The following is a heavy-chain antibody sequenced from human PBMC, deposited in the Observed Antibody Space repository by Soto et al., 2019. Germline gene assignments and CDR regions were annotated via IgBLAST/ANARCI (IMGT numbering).Heavy chain of an antibody. CDR1: GGTFSSYA. Sequence: SVKVSCKASGGTFSSYAISWVRQAPGQGLEWMGGIIPIFGTANYAQKFQGRVTITADESTSTAYMELSSLRSEDTAVYYCARGVVVVAARYYYYGMDVWGQGXTVTVYS. D-gene: IGHD2-15*01. CDR2: IIPIFGTA. J-gene: IGHJ6*02. V-gene: IGHV1-69*13. CDR3: ARGVVVVAARYYYYGMDV.